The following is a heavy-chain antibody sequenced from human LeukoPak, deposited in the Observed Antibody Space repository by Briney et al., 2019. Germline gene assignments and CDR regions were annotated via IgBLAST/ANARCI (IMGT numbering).Heavy chain of an antibody. D-gene: IGHD6-19*01. Sequence: GSVTVSCKASGYTFTSYGISWVRPAPGQGLEWMGWISAYNRNTNYAQKLQGRVNMTTDTSTSTAYMELRSLRSDDTAVYYCARDRAFYSSGWYGYWGQGTLVTVSS. CDR2: ISAYNRNT. CDR3: ARDRAFYSSGWYGY. V-gene: IGHV1-18*01. J-gene: IGHJ4*02. CDR1: GYTFTSYG.